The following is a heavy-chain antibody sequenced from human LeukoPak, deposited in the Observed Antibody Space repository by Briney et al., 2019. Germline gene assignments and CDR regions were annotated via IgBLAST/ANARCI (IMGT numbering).Heavy chain of an antibody. CDR3: ARDGRHRYYYDSSGFYGSWFDP. Sequence: ASAKVSCKASGYAFTSYGIGWVRQAPGQGLEWMGWISGYNGNTKYAQKLQGRVTMTTDTSTTTAYMELRSLRSDDTAVYYCARDGRHRYYYDSSGFYGSWFDPWGQGTLVTVSS. V-gene: IGHV1-18*01. CDR2: ISGYNGNT. CDR1: GYAFTSYG. J-gene: IGHJ5*02. D-gene: IGHD3-22*01.